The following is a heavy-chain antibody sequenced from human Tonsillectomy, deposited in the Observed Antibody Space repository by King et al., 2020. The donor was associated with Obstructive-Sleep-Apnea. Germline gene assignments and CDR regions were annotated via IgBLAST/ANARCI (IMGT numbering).Heavy chain of an antibody. CDR3: ARDPGYCSGGSCYSSLRFDY. CDR2: IYYSGST. D-gene: IGHD2-15*01. Sequence: QLQESGPGLVKPSETLSLNCTVSGGSISSYYWSWIRQPPGKGLEWIGYIYYSGSTNYNPSLKSRVTISVDTSKNQFSLKLSSVTAADTAVYYCARDPGYCSGGSCYSSLRFDYWGQGTLVTVSS. V-gene: IGHV4-59*01. J-gene: IGHJ4*02. CDR1: GGSISSYY.